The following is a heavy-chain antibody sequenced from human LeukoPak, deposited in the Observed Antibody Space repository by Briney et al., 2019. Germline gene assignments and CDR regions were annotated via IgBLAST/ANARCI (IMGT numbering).Heavy chain of an antibody. CDR2: ISSTSSTV. Sequence: GGSLRLSCAVSGFTFSSYSMTWVRQAPGKGLEWVSYISSTSSTVYDADSVKGRFTISRDNVKNSLYLQVNSLRAEDTAVYYCARDLNWNDVGGYYYFDYWGQGTLVTVSS. CDR1: GFTFSSYS. J-gene: IGHJ4*02. CDR3: ARDLNWNDVGGYYYFDY. D-gene: IGHD1-1*01. V-gene: IGHV3-48*01.